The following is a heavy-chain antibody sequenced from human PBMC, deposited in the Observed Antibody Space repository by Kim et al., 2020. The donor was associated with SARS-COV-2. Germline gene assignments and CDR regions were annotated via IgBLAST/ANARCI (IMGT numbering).Heavy chain of an antibody. Sequence: GGSPRLSCAASGFTFSGHSMAWVRQTPEKGLQWVSSINATGTVTKYADSVRGRFTISRDNSKNIMYLQINSLRVEDTAKSYCAKSLRNCPRFTTEVWGQG. CDR1: GFTFSGHS. J-gene: IGHJ6*02. V-gene: IGHV3-23*05. CDR3: AKSLRNCPRFTTEV. D-gene: IGHD1-7*01. CDR2: INATGTVT.